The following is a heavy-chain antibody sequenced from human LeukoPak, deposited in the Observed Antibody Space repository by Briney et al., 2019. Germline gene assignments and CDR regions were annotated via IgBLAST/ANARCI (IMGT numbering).Heavy chain of an antibody. CDR3: ARVRYNYGDSDY. J-gene: IGHJ4*02. Sequence: SETLSLTCAVSGYSISSGYYWGWIRQPPGKGLEWIGTIYHNGNTYYNPSLKSRVTISVVTSKNQFSLKLSSVTAADTAVYYCARVRYNYGDSDYWGQGTLVTVSS. D-gene: IGHD5-18*01. CDR1: GYSISSGYY. V-gene: IGHV4-38-2*01. CDR2: IYHNGNT.